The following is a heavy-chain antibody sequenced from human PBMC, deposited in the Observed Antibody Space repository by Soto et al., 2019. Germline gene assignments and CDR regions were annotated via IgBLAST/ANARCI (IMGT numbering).Heavy chain of an antibody. CDR3: ARGEAVWDYYDSSGYYPFDY. D-gene: IGHD3-22*01. CDR2: IYYSGST. CDR1: GGSISSGGYY. Sequence: QVQLQESGPGLVKPSQTLSLTCTVSGGSISSGGYYWSWIRQHPGKGLEWIGYIYYSGSTYYDPSLKSRVTISVDTSKNQFSLKLSSVTAADTAVYYCARGEAVWDYYDSSGYYPFDYWGQGTLVTVSS. V-gene: IGHV4-31*03. J-gene: IGHJ4*02.